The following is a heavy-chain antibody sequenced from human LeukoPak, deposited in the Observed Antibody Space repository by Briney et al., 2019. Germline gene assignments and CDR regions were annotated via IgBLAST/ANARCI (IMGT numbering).Heavy chain of an antibody. J-gene: IGHJ1*01. CDR2: IWYDGSNK. CDR1: GFTFSSYG. D-gene: IGHD5-18*01. Sequence: GRSLRLSCAASGFTFSSYGMHWVRQAPGKGLEWVAVIWYDGSNKYYADSVKGRFTISRDNAKNSLYLQMNSLRGEDTAVYYCASERGPDTHWGQGTLVTVSS. CDR3: ASERGPDTH. V-gene: IGHV3-33*01.